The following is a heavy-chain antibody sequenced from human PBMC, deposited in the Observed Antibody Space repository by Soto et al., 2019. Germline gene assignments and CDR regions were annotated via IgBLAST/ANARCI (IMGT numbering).Heavy chain of an antibody. CDR2: ISYDGSNK. V-gene: IGHV3-30-3*01. CDR1: GFTFSSYA. J-gene: IGHJ4*02. Sequence: GGSLRLSCAASGFTFSSYAMHWVRQAPGKGLEWVAVISYDGSNKYYADSVKGRFTISRDNSKNTLYLQMNSLRAEDTAVYYCASLSTVTLSFDYWGQGTLVTVSS. D-gene: IGHD4-17*01. CDR3: ASLSTVTLSFDY.